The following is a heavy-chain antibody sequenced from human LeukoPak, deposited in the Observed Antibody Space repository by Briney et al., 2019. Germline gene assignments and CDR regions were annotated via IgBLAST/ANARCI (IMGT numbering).Heavy chain of an antibody. CDR3: ARSPRPVPAAID. CDR1: GYIFIDDY. Sequence: ASVKVSCKASGYIFIDDYIQWVRQAPGQGLEWVGMIYPRDGSTSYAQNFQGRVTVTRDTSTSTVHMELSGLTSEDTAVYYCARSPRPVPAAIDWGQGTLVTVSS. J-gene: IGHJ4*02. V-gene: IGHV1-46*01. CDR2: IYPRDGST. D-gene: IGHD2-2*02.